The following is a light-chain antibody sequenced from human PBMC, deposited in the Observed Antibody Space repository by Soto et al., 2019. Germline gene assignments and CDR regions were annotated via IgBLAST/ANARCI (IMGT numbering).Light chain of an antibody. J-gene: IGLJ2*01. CDR3: SSFTISRNTVI. Sequence: QSALTQPASVSGSPGQSITISRTGTSSDVDGYNYVSWYQYHPGKAPKLMIYDVNNRPSGVSNRFSGSKSGNTASLTISGLQADDEADYYCSSFTISRNTVIFGGGTKLTVL. CDR2: DVN. CDR1: SSDVDGYNY. V-gene: IGLV2-14*01.